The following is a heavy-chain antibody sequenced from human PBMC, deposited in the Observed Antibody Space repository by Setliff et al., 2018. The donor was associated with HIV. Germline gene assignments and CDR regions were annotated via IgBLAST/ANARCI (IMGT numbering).Heavy chain of an antibody. V-gene: IGHV1-18*01. CDR3: ARSGFLTALDRYDV. CDR1: GYILSHFG. J-gene: IGHJ3*01. Sequence: ASVKVSCKASGYILSHFGMTWVRQAPGQGLEWMGWISGNNGNTKYAQKFQDRVTITTDTSTSTHYLELRSLRFDDTAVYYCARSGFLTALDRYDVWGQGTMVTVSS. CDR2: ISGNNGNT. D-gene: IGHD3-9*01.